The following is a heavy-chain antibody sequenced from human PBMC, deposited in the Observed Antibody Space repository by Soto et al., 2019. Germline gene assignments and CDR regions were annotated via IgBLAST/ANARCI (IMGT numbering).Heavy chain of an antibody. J-gene: IGHJ4*02. CDR2: IYYSGST. CDR3: ARLRLTSFDY. V-gene: IGHV4-59*08. Sequence: QPPGKGLEWIGYIYYSGSTNYNPSLKSRVTISVDTSKNQFSLKLSSVTAADTAVYYCARLRLTSFDYWGQGTLVTVSS. D-gene: IGHD1-1*01.